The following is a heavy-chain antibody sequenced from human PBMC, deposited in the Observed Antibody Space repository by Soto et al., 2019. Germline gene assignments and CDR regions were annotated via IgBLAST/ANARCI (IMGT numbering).Heavy chain of an antibody. V-gene: IGHV3-23*01. Sequence: EVQLLQSGGGLVQPGESLRLSCAASGFTFSSYAMSWVRQAPGKGLEWVSGISIRGEYRYYADSVKGRFTISRDNSKNTLYLQMSNLPAESTALSDCANHGGFDLWGQGTMVAVSS. CDR3: ANHGGFDL. J-gene: IGHJ3*01. D-gene: IGHD4-17*01. CDR1: GFTFSSYA. CDR2: ISIRGEYR.